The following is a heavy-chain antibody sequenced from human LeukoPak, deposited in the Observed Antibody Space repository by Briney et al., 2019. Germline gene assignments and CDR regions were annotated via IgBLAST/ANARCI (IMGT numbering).Heavy chain of an antibody. Sequence: PGGSLRLSCAASGFTFSNYAMSWVRQAPGKELEWVSGVSDSGRSAYYADSVQGRFIISSDNSKNTLYLQMNSLRVEDTAAYFCAQNQWEFPAWGQGTLVTVSS. V-gene: IGHV3-23*01. D-gene: IGHD1-26*01. CDR2: VSDSGRSA. CDR1: GFTFSNYA. CDR3: AQNQWEFPA. J-gene: IGHJ5*02.